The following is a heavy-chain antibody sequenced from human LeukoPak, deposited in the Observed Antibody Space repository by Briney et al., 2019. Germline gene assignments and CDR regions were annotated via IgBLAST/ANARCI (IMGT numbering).Heavy chain of an antibody. CDR1: GFTFSSYS. Sequence: NPGGSLRLSCAASGFTFSSYSMNWVRQAPGKGLEWVSSISSSSSYIYYADSVKGRFTISRDNAKNSLYLQMNSLRAEDTAVYYCAWGGSSLTDYWGQGTLVTVSS. CDR3: AWGGSSLTDY. CDR2: ISSSSSYI. V-gene: IGHV3-21*01. J-gene: IGHJ4*02. D-gene: IGHD3-16*01.